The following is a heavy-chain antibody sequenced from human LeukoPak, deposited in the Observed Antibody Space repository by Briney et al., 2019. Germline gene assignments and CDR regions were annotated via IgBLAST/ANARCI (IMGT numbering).Heavy chain of an antibody. CDR3: ARSATRFSNGWYGQIDFDS. CDR1: GFSFITYG. V-gene: IGHV3-48*01. Sequence: GGSLRLSCAASGFSFITYGMNWVRQAPGKGLEWISYIGSSSSATYYADSVKGRFTISRDNVNNSLYLDMDSLRVDDTAVYYCARSATRFSNGWYGQIDFDSWGQGSLVIVSS. J-gene: IGHJ4*02. D-gene: IGHD6-19*01. CDR2: IGSSSSAT.